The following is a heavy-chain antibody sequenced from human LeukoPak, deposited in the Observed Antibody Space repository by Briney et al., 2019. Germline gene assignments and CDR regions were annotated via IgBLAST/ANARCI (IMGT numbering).Heavy chain of an antibody. V-gene: IGHV3-30-3*01. Sequence: GGSLRLSCAASGFTFSRYSMHWVRQAPGKGLQWVTVISDDGSNKDYADSVKGRFTISRDNSKKTLYLHLSSLTTEDTAVYYCARPRRRAQWLAANDALDIWGQGTEVTVYS. CDR3: ARPRRRAQWLAANDALDI. CDR2: ISDDGSNK. D-gene: IGHD6-19*01. CDR1: GFTFSRYS. J-gene: IGHJ3*02.